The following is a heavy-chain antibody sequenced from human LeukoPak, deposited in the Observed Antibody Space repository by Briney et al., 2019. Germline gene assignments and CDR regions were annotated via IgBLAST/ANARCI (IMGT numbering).Heavy chain of an antibody. CDR2: ISGSGRTI. Sequence: GGSLRLSCAASGFTFSDYYMSWICQAPGKGLEWVSYISGSGRTIFYADSVKGRVSISRDNAKNSLYLQVNSLRAEDTAVYYCARVVYCSGGSCHIFAFDIWGQGTMVTVSS. J-gene: IGHJ3*02. CDR3: ARVVYCSGGSCHIFAFDI. V-gene: IGHV3-11*01. CDR1: GFTFSDYY. D-gene: IGHD2-15*01.